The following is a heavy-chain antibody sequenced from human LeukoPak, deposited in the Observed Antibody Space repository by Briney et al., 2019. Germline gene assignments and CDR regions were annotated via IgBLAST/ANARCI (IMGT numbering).Heavy chain of an antibody. J-gene: IGHJ4*02. CDR1: GFTFSNFD. CDR3: AKGGRHGHSSYDRGYFDF. D-gene: IGHD2-15*01. Sequence: GGSLRLSCAASGFTFSNFDMHWVRQAPGKGLEWVALIQYSGSKKYYVDSVEGRFTISRDNSKNTLYVQMNSLRTEDTAVYYCAKGGRHGHSSYDRGYFDFWGQGTLVTVSS. V-gene: IGHV3-30*02. CDR2: IQYSGSKK.